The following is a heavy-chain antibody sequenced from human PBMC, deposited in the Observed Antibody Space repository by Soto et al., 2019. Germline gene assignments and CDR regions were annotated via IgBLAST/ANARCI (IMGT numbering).Heavy chain of an antibody. V-gene: IGHV4-61*01. CDR3: ARDSRFSSGWYPGYNWFDP. CDR2: IYDSGST. J-gene: IGHJ5*02. CDR1: GGSVNSGSFY. D-gene: IGHD6-19*01. Sequence: PSETRSLTCTVSGGSVNSGSFYWSWIRQPPGKGLEWIGYIYDSGSTNYNPSLKSRVTISLDTSKNQFSLKLGSVTAADTAMYYCARDSRFSSGWYPGYNWFDPWGRGTLVTVSS.